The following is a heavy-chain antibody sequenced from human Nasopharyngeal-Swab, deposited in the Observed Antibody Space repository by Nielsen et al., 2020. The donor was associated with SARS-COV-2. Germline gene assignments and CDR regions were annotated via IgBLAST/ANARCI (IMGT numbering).Heavy chain of an antibody. V-gene: IGHV3-48*02. J-gene: IGHJ6*02. CDR1: GFTFSSYS. D-gene: IGHD3-10*01. CDR3: ATDYYGSGSYYNLYYYYGMDV. CDR2: ISSSSTI. Sequence: GESLKISCAASGFTFSSYSMNWVRQAPGKGLEWVSYISSSSTIYYADSVKGRFTISRDNAKNSLYLQMNSRRDEDTAVYYCATDYYGSGSYYNLYYYYGMDVWGQGTTVTVSS.